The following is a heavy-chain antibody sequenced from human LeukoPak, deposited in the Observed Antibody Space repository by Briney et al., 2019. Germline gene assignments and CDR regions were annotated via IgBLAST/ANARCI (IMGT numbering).Heavy chain of an antibody. CDR3: AREAAVAGRGFDY. V-gene: IGHV4-4*07. Sequence: SETLSLTCTVSGGSISNYYWSWIRQPAGKGLEWIGRIYTSGSTNYNPSLKSRVTMSADTYKNQFSLKLSSVTAADTAVYYCAREAAVAGRGFDYWGQGTLVTVSS. J-gene: IGHJ4*02. CDR1: GGSISNYY. CDR2: IYTSGST. D-gene: IGHD6-19*01.